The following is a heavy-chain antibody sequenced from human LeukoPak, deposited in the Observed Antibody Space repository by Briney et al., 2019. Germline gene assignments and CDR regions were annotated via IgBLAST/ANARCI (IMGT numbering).Heavy chain of an antibody. J-gene: IGHJ6*02. Sequence: SETLSLTCTVSGGSISSYYWSWIRQPPGKGLEWIGDIYYSGSTNYNPSLKSRVTISVDTSKNQFSLKLSSVTAADTALYYCARRRDGPYYYYGMDVWGQGTTVTVSS. V-gene: IGHV4-59*08. CDR3: ARRRDGPYYYYGMDV. CDR2: IYYSGST. D-gene: IGHD5-24*01. CDR1: GGSISSYY.